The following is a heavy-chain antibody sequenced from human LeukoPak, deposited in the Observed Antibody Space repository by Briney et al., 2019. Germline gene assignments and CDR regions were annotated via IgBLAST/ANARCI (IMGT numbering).Heavy chain of an antibody. CDR3: ARDKYDYVWGSYRYNDY. Sequence: ASVKVSCKASGYTFTSYAMNWVRQAPGQGLEWMGWINTNTGNPTYAQGFTGRFVFSLDTSVSTAYLQISSLKAEDTAVYYCARDKYDYVWGSYRYNDYWGQGTLVTASS. CDR2: INTNTGNP. D-gene: IGHD3-16*02. V-gene: IGHV7-4-1*02. CDR1: GYTFTSYA. J-gene: IGHJ4*02.